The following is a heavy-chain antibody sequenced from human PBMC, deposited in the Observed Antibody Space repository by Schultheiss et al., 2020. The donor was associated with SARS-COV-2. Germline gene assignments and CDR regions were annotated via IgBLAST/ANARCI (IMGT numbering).Heavy chain of an antibody. CDR3: ASWGSGSRGGGLD. CDR2: IYHSGST. CDR1: GFTFSSYA. V-gene: IGHV4-4*02. D-gene: IGHD6-19*01. J-gene: IGHJ4*02. Sequence: GSLRLSCAASGFTFSSYAMHWVRQAPGKGLEWIGEIYHSGSTNYNPSLKSRVTISVDKSKNQFSLKLSSVTAADTAVYYCASWGSGSRGGGLDWGQGTLVTVS.